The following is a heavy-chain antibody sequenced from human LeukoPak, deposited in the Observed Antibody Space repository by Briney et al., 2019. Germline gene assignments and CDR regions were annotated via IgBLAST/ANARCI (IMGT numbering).Heavy chain of an antibody. D-gene: IGHD3-22*01. CDR3: ARGGYYSLDAFDI. V-gene: IGHV3-74*01. CDR2: INSDGSST. CDR1: GFTFSSYW. J-gene: IGHJ3*02. Sequence: GGSLRLSRAASGFTFSSYWMHWVRQAPGKGLVWVSRINSDGSSTSYADSVKGRFTISRDNAKNTLYLQMNSLRAEDTAVYYCARGGYYSLDAFDIWGQGTMVTVSS.